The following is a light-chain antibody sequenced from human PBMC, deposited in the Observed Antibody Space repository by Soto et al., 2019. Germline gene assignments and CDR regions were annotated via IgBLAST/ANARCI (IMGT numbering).Light chain of an antibody. V-gene: IGLV6-57*04. Sequence: NFLLTQPHSVSESPGKTVTISCTRSSGSIVSNYVQWYQQRPGSAPATVIYEDDQRPSGVPDRFSGSIDSSSNSASLTISGLKTEDEADYYCQSYDTGIVVFGGGTKLTVL. CDR1: SGSIVSNY. J-gene: IGLJ2*01. CDR2: EDD. CDR3: QSYDTGIVV.